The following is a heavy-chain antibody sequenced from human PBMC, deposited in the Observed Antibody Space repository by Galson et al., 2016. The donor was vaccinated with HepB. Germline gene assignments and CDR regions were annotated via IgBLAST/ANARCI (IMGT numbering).Heavy chain of an antibody. J-gene: IGHJ5*02. Sequence: SLRLSCATSGFSFSDYGMHWVRQAPGKGLEWVAVVSFDGDNKYYAESVKGRFTISRDNSQKTLYLQMNSLTAEDTALYYCASVPPSLKSSTICYPGCGLLFDPWGQGTLVTVSS. D-gene: IGHD2-2*01. V-gene: IGHV3-33*01. CDR3: ASVPPSLKSSTICYPGCGLLFDP. CDR2: VSFDGDNK. CDR1: GFSFSDYG.